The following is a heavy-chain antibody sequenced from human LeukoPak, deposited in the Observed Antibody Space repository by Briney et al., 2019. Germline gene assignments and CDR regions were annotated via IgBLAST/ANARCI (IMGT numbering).Heavy chain of an antibody. V-gene: IGHV3-23*01. J-gene: IGHJ1*01. D-gene: IGHD1-7*01. CDR2: ISGSGGST. CDR3: AKDPTVPGTAEYFQH. Sequence: GGSLRLSCAASGFTVSSNYVTWVRQAPGKGLEWVSAISGSGGSTYYADSVKGRFTISRDNSKNTLYLQMNGLRAEDTAVYYCAKDPTVPGTAEYFQHWGQGTLVTVSS. CDR1: GFTVSSNY.